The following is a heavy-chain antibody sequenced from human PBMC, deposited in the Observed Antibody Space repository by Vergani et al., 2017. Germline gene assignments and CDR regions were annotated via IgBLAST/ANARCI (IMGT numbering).Heavy chain of an antibody. D-gene: IGHD3-22*01. J-gene: IGHJ4*02. CDR1: GDSISSGYY. CDR2: IYHSGST. CDR3: ARGRINFDSSGYYYFDY. Sequence: QVQLQESGPGLVKPSQTLSLTCAVSGDSISSGYYWDWVRQPPGKGLEWIGSIYHSGSTYYNPSLKSRVTISVDTSKNQFSLKLTSVTAADTAVYYCARGRINFDSSGYYYFDYWGQGTLVTVSS. V-gene: IGHV4-38-2*01.